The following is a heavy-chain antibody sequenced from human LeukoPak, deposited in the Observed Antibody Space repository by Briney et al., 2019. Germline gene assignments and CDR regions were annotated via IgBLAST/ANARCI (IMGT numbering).Heavy chain of an antibody. V-gene: IGHV3-30-3*01. CDR3: ARVPGVGVPLDY. CDR2: ISYDGSNK. D-gene: IGHD3-16*01. Sequence: PGRSLRLSCAASGFTFSSYAMHWVRQAPGKGLEWVAVISYDGSNKYYADSVKGRFTISRDNSKNTLYLQMNSLRAEDTAVYYCARVPGVGVPLDYWGQGTLVTVSS. J-gene: IGHJ4*02. CDR1: GFTFSSYA.